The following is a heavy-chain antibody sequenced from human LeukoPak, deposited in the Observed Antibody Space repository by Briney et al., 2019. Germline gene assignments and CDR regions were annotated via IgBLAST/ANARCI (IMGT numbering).Heavy chain of an antibody. V-gene: IGHV4-59*01. CDR3: AGGGSGTYYHY. Sequence: SETLSLTCTVSGGSITSYHYSWLRQPPGQGLEWIGYIYYSGSTNYNTSLKSRVTISVDTSKNQFSLKLSSVTAADTAVYYCAGGGSGTYYHYWGQGTLVTVSS. CDR1: GGSITSYH. D-gene: IGHD1-26*01. CDR2: IYYSGST. J-gene: IGHJ4*02.